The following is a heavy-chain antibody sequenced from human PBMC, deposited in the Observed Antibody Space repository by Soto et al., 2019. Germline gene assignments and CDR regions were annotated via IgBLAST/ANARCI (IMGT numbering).Heavy chain of an antibody. V-gene: IGHV3-9*01. CDR2: ISWNSGSI. CDR3: AKDATARYSSSSFDY. D-gene: IGHD6-6*01. CDR1: GFTFDDYA. Sequence: PGGSLRLSCAASGFTFDDYAMHWVRQAPGKGLEWVSGISWNSGSIGYADSVKGRFTISRDNAKNSLYLQMNSLRAEDTALYYCAKDATARYSSSSFDYWGQGTLVTVSS. J-gene: IGHJ4*02.